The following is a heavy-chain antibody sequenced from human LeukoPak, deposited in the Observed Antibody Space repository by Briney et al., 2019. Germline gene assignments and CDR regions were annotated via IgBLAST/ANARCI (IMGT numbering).Heavy chain of an antibody. Sequence: GGSLRLSCAASGFTFSSYWMHWVRHAPGKGLVWVSRISTDGSSTNSADSVKGRFTISRDNAKNTLYLQMNGLRAEDTAVYYCVREYSSSSGRAFDIWGQGTMVTVSP. V-gene: IGHV3-74*01. CDR1: GFTFSSYW. CDR3: VREYSSSSGRAFDI. CDR2: ISTDGSST. D-gene: IGHD6-6*01. J-gene: IGHJ3*02.